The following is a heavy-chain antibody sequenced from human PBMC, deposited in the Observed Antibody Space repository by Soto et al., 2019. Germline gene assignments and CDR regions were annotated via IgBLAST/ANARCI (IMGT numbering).Heavy chain of an antibody. Sequence: SETLSLTCTISSGSFSSGDYFWSWVRQHPGKGLEWIGYIYYSGSTYYNPSLKSRVTISVDTSKNQFSLKLSSVTAADTAVYYCGFGRFPSPVFDIWGQGTMVTVSS. V-gene: IGHV4-31*03. CDR2: IYYSGST. J-gene: IGHJ3*02. D-gene: IGHD3-10*01. CDR1: SGSFSSGDYF. CDR3: GFGRFPSPVFDI.